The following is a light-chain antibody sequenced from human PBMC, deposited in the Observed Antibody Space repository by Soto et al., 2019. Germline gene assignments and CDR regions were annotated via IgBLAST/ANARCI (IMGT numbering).Light chain of an antibody. V-gene: IGKV3-20*01. CDR3: EQYCRSRK. J-gene: IGKJ1*01. Sequence: EIVLTQSPGTLSLSPGERATLSCRASQTVSSYLAWYQQKPGQAPRLLIYDASSRATGIPDRFSGSGSGTDFTITIRRLEPEDFAVYYCEQYCRSRKFGQGTKMDTK. CDR1: QTVSSY. CDR2: DAS.